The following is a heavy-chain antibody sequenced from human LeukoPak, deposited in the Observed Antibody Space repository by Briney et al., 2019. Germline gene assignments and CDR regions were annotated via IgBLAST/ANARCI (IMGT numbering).Heavy chain of an antibody. D-gene: IGHD3-9*01. Sequence: PSETLSLTCAVPGVSISSSEWWIWVRQPPGQGLEWIGEIHRDGRTRYNPSLKSRVTMSIDYSKNQFSLKVSSVTAADTAIYYCGKTDIYFNPIDYWGPGSLVTVSS. CDR1: GVSISSSEW. CDR3: GKTDIYFNPIDY. V-gene: IGHV4-4*02. CDR2: IHRDGRT. J-gene: IGHJ4*02.